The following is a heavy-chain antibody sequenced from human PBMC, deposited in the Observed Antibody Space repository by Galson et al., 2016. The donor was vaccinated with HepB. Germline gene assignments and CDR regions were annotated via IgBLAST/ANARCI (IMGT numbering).Heavy chain of an antibody. J-gene: IGHJ5*02. D-gene: IGHD2-15*01. CDR3: ARGLHCTGGRCYFGPWFDA. CDR2: IHRDGHT. CDR1: GFNVSVNY. Sequence: SLRLSCAASGFNVSVNYMTWLRQAPGKGLEWVSVIHRDGHTYLAASVRGRFSISRDNLKNTVYLQMNRLRAEDTAVYYCARGLHCTGGRCYFGPWFDAWGQGALVTVSS. V-gene: IGHV3-53*01.